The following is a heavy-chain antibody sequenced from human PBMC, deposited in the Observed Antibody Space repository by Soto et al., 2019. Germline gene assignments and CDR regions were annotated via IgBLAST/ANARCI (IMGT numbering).Heavy chain of an antibody. CDR2: IYYSGST. J-gene: IGHJ6*03. Sequence: TSETLSLTCTVSGGSISSYYWSWIRQPPGKGLEWIGYIYYSGSTNYNPSLKSRVTISVDTSKNQFSLRAEDTAVYYCAKALGLGELLMHAYYYYMAVWGKGTTVTVSS. CDR3: AKALGLGELLMHAYYYYMAV. D-gene: IGHD3-10*01. CDR1: GGSISSYY. V-gene: IGHV4-59*12.